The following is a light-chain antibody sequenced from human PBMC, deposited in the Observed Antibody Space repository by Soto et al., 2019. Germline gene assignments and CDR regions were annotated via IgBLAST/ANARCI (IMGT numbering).Light chain of an antibody. CDR3: QQYGSSPPIT. CDR1: QSVSSSY. V-gene: IGKV3-20*01. J-gene: IGKJ5*01. Sequence: EIVLTQSPGTLSLSPGERATLSCRASQSVSSSYLAWYQKKPGQALRLLIYGASSRATGIPDRFSGSGSRTAVTLTISRLEPDDFAVYYCQQYGSSPPITFGQGTRLEIK. CDR2: GAS.